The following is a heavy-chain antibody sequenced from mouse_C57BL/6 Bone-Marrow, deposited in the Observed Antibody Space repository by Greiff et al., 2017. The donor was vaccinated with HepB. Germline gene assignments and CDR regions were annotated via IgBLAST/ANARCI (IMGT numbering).Heavy chain of an antibody. D-gene: IGHD3-2*02. CDR1: GFTFSSYA. Sequence: EVKLVESGEGLVKPGGSLKLSCAASGFTFSSYAMSWVRQTPEKRLEWVAYISSGGDYIYYADTVKGRFTISRDNARNNLYLQMSSLKSEDTAMYYCTRGQLRPSWFAYWGQGTLVTVSA. J-gene: IGHJ3*01. V-gene: IGHV5-9-1*02. CDR3: TRGQLRPSWFAY. CDR2: ISSGGDYI.